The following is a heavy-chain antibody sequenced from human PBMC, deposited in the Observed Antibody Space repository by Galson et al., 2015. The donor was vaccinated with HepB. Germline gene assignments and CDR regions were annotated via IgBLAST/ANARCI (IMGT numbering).Heavy chain of an antibody. CDR3: ARESLASVGVTDWDY. J-gene: IGHJ4*02. CDR1: GYTFTGYY. D-gene: IGHD1-26*01. V-gene: IGHV1-2*02. Sequence: SVKVSCKASGYTFTGYYMHWVRQAPGQGLEWMGWINPNSGGTNYAQKFQGRVTMTRDTSISTAYMELSRLRSDDTAAYYCARESLASVGVTDWDYWGQGTLVTVSS. CDR2: INPNSGGT.